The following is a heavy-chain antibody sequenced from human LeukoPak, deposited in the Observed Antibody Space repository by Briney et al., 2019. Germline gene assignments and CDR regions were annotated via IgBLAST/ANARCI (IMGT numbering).Heavy chain of an antibody. CDR3: AKDPPRGSSDAFDI. CDR1: GGSISSHY. CDR2: IYYSGST. J-gene: IGHJ3*02. V-gene: IGHV4-59*11. Sequence: SETLSLTCTVSGGSISSHYWSWIRQPPGKGLEWIGYIYYSGSTNYNPSLKSRVTISVDTSKNQFSLKLSSVTAADTAVYYCAKDPPRGSSDAFDIWGQRTMVTVSS. D-gene: IGHD2-2*01.